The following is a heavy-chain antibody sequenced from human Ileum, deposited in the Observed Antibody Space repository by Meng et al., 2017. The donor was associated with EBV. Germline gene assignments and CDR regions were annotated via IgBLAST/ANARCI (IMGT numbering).Heavy chain of an antibody. CDR2: IYHSGST. CDR1: GGSMSSNNW. J-gene: IGHJ4*02. Sequence: VPLTGSGPGLVKPSGTLFLTCAVSGGSMSSNNWWSWVRQPPGKGLEWIGEIYHSGSTNYNTSLKSRVSISVDKSKNQFSLKLSSVTAADTAVYYCARADKVRFDYWGQGTLVTVSS. CDR3: ARADKVRFDY. V-gene: IGHV4-4*02.